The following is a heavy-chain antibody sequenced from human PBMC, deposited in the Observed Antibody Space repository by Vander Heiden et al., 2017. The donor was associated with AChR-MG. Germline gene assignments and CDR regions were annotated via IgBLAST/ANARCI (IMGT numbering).Heavy chain of an antibody. D-gene: IGHD1-1*01. Sequence: QVQLQESGPGLVKPSETLSLTCPVSGGSISSYYWSWIRQPPGKGLEWIGYIYDSGSTNYNPSLKSRVTISVDTSKNQFSLKLSSVTAADTAVYYCARDQRGTGTKPGIYWFDPWGQGTLVTVSS. CDR1: GGSISSYY. J-gene: IGHJ5*02. CDR3: ARDQRGTGTKPGIYWFDP. CDR2: IYDSGST. V-gene: IGHV4-59*01.